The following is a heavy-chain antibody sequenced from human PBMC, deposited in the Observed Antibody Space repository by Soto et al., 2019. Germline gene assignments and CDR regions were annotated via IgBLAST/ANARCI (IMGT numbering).Heavy chain of an antibody. CDR1: GFTFSSYA. V-gene: IGHV3-23*01. CDR2: ISGSGGST. Sequence: GSLRLSCAASGFTFSSYAMSWVRQAPGKGLEWVSAISGSGGSTYYADSVKGRFTISRDNSKNTLYLQMNSLRAEDTAVYYCAKNPDRTNYFDYWGQGTLVTVSS. CDR3: AKNPDRTNYFDY. J-gene: IGHJ4*02.